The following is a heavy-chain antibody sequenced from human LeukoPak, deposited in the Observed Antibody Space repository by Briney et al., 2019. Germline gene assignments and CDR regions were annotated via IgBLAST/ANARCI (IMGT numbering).Heavy chain of an antibody. CDR3: ARSCGRSPNREYMDV. D-gene: IGHD1-14*01. Sequence: ASVKVSCKASGYTFTSYGISWVRQAPGQGLEWMGGISAYNGNTSYAQNLQGRVTMATDTSTSTAYMELRSLRSDDTAVYYCARSCGRSPNREYMDVWGKGTTVTVSS. V-gene: IGHV1-18*01. CDR1: GYTFTSYG. J-gene: IGHJ6*03. CDR2: ISAYNGNT.